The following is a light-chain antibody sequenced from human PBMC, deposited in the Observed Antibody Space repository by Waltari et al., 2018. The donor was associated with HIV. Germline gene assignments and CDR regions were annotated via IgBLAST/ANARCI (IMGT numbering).Light chain of an antibody. CDR1: ISNIGTNY. V-gene: IGLV1-47*01. Sequence: HSVLTQPPSTSGTPGQRVTIPCSGSISNIGTNYVYWYQHLPGTAHKLLIYNNNRRPSGLPDRFSGSKSDTSASLAISGLRSEDEADYYCSTWDDKMSGVIFGGGTKLTVL. CDR3: STWDDKMSGVI. CDR2: NNN. J-gene: IGLJ2*01.